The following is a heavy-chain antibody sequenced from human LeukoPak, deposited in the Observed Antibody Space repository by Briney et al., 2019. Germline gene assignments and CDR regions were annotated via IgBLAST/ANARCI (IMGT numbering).Heavy chain of an antibody. CDR3: ARAPRYDSSGYYPYYFDY. CDR1: GFTFSSYE. J-gene: IGHJ4*02. Sequence: SGGSLRLSCAASGFTFSSYEMNWVRQAPGKGLEWGSYISSSGSTIYYADSVKGRFTISRDNAKNSLYLHMNSLRAEDTAVYYCARAPRYDSSGYYPYYFDYWGQGTLVTASS. D-gene: IGHD3-22*01. CDR2: ISSSGSTI. V-gene: IGHV3-48*03.